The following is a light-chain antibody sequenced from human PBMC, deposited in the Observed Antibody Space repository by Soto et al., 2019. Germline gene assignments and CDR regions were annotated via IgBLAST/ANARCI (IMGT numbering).Light chain of an antibody. CDR3: QQYDSSHTYT. Sequence: EIVLTQSPGTLSLSPGDRATLSCRASQSISSSYLAWYQQRPGQAPRLLIYESSNRATGIPGRFSGSGSGIAVTLIISRLEAEDFAEYYCQQYDSSHTYTFGQGTKLEIK. J-gene: IGKJ2*01. CDR1: QSISSSY. V-gene: IGKV3-20*01. CDR2: ESS.